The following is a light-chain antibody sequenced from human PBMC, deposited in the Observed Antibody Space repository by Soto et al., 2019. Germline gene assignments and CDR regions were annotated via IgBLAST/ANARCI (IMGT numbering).Light chain of an antibody. V-gene: IGKV1-39*01. CDR1: QSLLHSNGYNY. Sequence: MTQSPLSLPVTPGEPASISCRSSQSLLHSNGYNYLDWYLQKPGKAPKLLIYAASSLQSGVPSRFSGSGSGTDFTLTISSLQPEDFATYYCQQSYSTPVTFGQGTK. CDR2: AAS. CDR3: QQSYSTPVT. J-gene: IGKJ1*01.